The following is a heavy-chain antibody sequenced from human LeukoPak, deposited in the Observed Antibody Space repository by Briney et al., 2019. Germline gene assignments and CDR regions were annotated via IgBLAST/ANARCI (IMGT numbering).Heavy chain of an antibody. J-gene: IGHJ4*02. CDR1: GGSISSSSYY. Sequence: SETLSLTCTVSGGSISSSSYYWGWIRQPPGKGLEWIGSIYYSGSTYYNPSLKSRVTISVDTSKNQFSLKLSSVTAADTAVYYCAIPTYRIAAAGGFDYWGQGTLVTVSS. D-gene: IGHD6-13*01. CDR3: AIPTYRIAAAGGFDY. V-gene: IGHV4-39*07. CDR2: IYYSGST.